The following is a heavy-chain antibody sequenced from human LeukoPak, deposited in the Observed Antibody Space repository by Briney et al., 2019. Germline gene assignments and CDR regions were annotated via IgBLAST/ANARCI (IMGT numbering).Heavy chain of an antibody. CDR1: GFTVSGNY. D-gene: IGHD3-16*01. Sequence: GGSLRLSCAASGFTVSGNYMSWVRQAPGKGLEWVSVIYSSDNTYYIDSVKGRFTISRDNSRNTLYLQMNSLRDDDTAVYYCAKEGDQFRGYLDAWGKGTTVTVSS. J-gene: IGHJ6*03. V-gene: IGHV3-66*01. CDR3: AKEGDQFRGYLDA. CDR2: IYSSDNT.